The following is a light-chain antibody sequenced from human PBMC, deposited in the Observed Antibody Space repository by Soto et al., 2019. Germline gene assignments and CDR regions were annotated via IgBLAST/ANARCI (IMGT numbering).Light chain of an antibody. V-gene: IGLV2-23*02. CDR1: SSDIGRYNL. CDR3: CSHAGIRV. J-gene: IGLJ3*02. CDR2: EVS. Sequence: QSALTQPASVSGSPGQSITISCTGTSSDIGRYNLVSWYQHHPGKAPKVLIYEVSKRPSGVSDRFSGSKSGNTASLTISGLRAEDEADYFCCSHAGIRVFGGGTKLTVL.